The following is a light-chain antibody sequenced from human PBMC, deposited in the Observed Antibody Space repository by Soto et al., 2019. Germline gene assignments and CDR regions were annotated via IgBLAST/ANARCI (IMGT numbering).Light chain of an antibody. V-gene: IGKV4-1*01. CDR1: QSVLYSSNNKNY. CDR3: QQYESNPPT. CDR2: WAS. Sequence: DIVMTQSPDSLAVSLGERATINCKSSQSVLYSSNNKNYLAWYQQRPGQPPKLLIYWASTRESGVPDRFSGSGSGTDFTLTITSLQAEDVAVYSCQQYESNPPTFGQGTKLEIK. J-gene: IGKJ2*01.